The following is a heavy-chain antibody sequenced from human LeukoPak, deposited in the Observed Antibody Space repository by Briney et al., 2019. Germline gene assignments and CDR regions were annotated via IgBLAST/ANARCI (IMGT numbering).Heavy chain of an antibody. Sequence: SETLSLTCTVYGGSIRGYFWTWIRQPPGKGLEWIGYIYYSGSTNYNPSLKSRVTIAVDTSKNQFSLRLSSVTAADTAVYYCARAYSRSWYYFDYWGQGTLVTVSS. V-gene: IGHV4-59*01. J-gene: IGHJ4*02. CDR3: ARAYSRSWYYFDY. CDR1: GGSIRGYF. CDR2: IYYSGST. D-gene: IGHD6-13*01.